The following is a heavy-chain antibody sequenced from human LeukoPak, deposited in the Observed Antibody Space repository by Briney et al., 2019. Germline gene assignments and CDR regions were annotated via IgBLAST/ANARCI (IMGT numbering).Heavy chain of an antibody. CDR3: ARALWSGYSYNWFDP. J-gene: IGHJ5*02. Sequence: ASVKVSCKASGYTFTSYYMHWVRQAPGQGLEWMGIINPSGGSTSYAQKFQGRVTMTRDTSTSIVYMELSSLRSEDTAVYYCARALWSGYSYNWFDPWGQGTLVTVSS. D-gene: IGHD3-3*01. V-gene: IGHV1-46*01. CDR1: GYTFTSYY. CDR2: INPSGGST.